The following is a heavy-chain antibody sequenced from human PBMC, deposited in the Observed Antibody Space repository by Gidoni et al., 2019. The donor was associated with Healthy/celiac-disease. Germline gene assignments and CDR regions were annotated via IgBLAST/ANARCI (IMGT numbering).Heavy chain of an antibody. D-gene: IGHD5-18*01. CDR3: ARIVDTAMDDY. CDR1: GLSLSNARMG. J-gene: IGHJ4*02. Sequence: QVTWKESGPVLVKPTESRTLTCTVSGLSLSNARMGVSWIRQPPGKALEWLAHIFANDEKSSITALKSRLAISKDTSKRPLVLTMTNMDPVDTAPYYCARIVDTAMDDYWGQVTMVTVSS. V-gene: IGHV2-26*01. CDR2: IFANDEK.